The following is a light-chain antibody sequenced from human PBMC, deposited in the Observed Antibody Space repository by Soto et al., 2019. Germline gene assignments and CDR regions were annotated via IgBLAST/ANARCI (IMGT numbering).Light chain of an antibody. J-gene: IGKJ4*01. CDR1: QSVSNSY. Sequence: PGERATLSCRASQSVSNSYLAWYQQKPGQAPRLLIYVASSRSTGIPDRFSGSGSWTDFTLTINRLEPEDSAVYYCQQYGSSPRTFGGGTKVEIK. CDR3: QQYGSSPRT. V-gene: IGKV3-20*01. CDR2: VAS.